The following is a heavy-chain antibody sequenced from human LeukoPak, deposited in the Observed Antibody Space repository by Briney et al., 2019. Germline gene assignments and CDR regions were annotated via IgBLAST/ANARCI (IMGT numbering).Heavy chain of an antibody. Sequence: ASVKVSCKASGYTFTGYYMHWVRQAPGQGLEWMGWINPNSGGTNYAQKFQGRVTMTRDTSISTAYMELSRLRSDDTAVYYCARGHSRTYCYYYYMDVWGKGTTVTISS. V-gene: IGHV1-2*02. CDR1: GYTFTGYY. CDR2: INPNSGGT. J-gene: IGHJ6*03. D-gene: IGHD4-11*01. CDR3: ARGHSRTYCYYYYMDV.